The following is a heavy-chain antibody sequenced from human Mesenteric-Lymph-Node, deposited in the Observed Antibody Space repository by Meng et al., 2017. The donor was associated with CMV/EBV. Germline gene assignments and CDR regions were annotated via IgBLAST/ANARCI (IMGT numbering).Heavy chain of an antibody. J-gene: IGHJ6*02. CDR1: GGTFSSYT. CDR3: ARVDCSSTSCYMPMDV. CDR2: IIPILGIA. Sequence: SVKVSCKASGGTFSSYTISWVRQAPGQGLEWMGRIIPILGIANYAQKFQGRVTITADKSTSTAYMELSSLRSEDTAVYYCARVDCSSTSCYMPMDVWGQGTTVTV. V-gene: IGHV1-69*02. D-gene: IGHD2-2*02.